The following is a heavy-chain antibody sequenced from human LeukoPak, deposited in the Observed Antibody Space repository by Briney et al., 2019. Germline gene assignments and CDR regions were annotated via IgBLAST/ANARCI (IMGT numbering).Heavy chain of an antibody. CDR2: IKSKTDGGTT. CDR1: GFTFSNAW. CDR3: TTYTVGATTSHFHN. V-gene: IGHV3-15*01. J-gene: IGHJ4*02. D-gene: IGHD1-26*01. Sequence: GGSLRLSCAASGFTFSNAWMSWVRQAPGKGLEWVGRIKSKTDGGTTDYAAPVKGTFTISRDDSKNTLYLQLNSLKTEDTAVYYCTTYTVGATTSHFHNWGEGTLVTVSS.